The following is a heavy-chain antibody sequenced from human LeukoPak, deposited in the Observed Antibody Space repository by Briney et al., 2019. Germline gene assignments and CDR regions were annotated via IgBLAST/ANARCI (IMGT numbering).Heavy chain of an antibody. Sequence: SETLSLTCTVSGGSISISSYYWGWIRQPPGKGLEWIASIYYSGSTYYNPSLKSRVTISVDTSKNQFSLKLSSVTAADTAVYYCARGGYSYGRKVDYWGQGTLVTVSS. J-gene: IGHJ4*02. CDR3: ARGGYSYGRKVDY. CDR2: IYYSGST. V-gene: IGHV4-39*01. D-gene: IGHD5-18*01. CDR1: GGSISISSYY.